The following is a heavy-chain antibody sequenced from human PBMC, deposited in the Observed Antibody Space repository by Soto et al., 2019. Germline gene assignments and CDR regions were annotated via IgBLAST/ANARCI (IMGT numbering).Heavy chain of an antibody. J-gene: IGHJ4*02. V-gene: IGHV4-31*03. CDR2: IHYSGST. CDR1: GDSISSGGYY. Sequence: QVQLQESGPGLVKPSQTLSLTCTVSGDSISSGGYYWNWIRQHPGKGLEWIGYIHYSGSTFYNPSLDSRLTISVDTSKNRFSLRLTSVTAADTAVYYCARVFSGGSGERIDNWGQGTLVTVSS. D-gene: IGHD6-19*01. CDR3: ARVFSGGSGERIDN.